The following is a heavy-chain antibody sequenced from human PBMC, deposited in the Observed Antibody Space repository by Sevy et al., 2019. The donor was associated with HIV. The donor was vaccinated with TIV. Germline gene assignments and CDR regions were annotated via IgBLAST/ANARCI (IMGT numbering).Heavy chain of an antibody. CDR1: GYTITSFD. D-gene: IGHD7-27*01. CDR2: MSPNSGNT. V-gene: IGHV1-8*01. J-gene: IGHJ4*02. Sequence: ASVKVSCKASGYTITSFDINWVRQATGQGLEWMGWMSPNSGNTGYAQKFQGRVTMTRNTSISTAYMELSSLRSEDTAVYDCARGRLTGIGFDYWGQGTLVTVSS. CDR3: ARGRLTGIGFDY.